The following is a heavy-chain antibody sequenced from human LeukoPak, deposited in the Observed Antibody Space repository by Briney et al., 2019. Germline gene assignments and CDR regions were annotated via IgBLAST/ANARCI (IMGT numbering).Heavy chain of an antibody. V-gene: IGHV4-34*01. D-gene: IGHD6-6*01. CDR2: INHSGST. CDR3: ARGGIAARIDY. Sequence: SETLCLTCAVYGGSFSGDYWSWSRQPPGKGLEWIGEINHSGSTNYNPSLNSRVTISVDTSKNQFSLKLSSVTAADPAVYYCARGGIAARIDYWGQGTLVTVSS. J-gene: IGHJ4*02. CDR1: GGSFSGDY.